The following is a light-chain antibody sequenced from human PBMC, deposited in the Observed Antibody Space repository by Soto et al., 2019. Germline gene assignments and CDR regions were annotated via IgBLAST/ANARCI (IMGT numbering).Light chain of an antibody. CDR2: DAS. Sequence: EIVLTQSPATLSLSPGETATLSCRASQSVSSSLAWYQQKPGQTPRLLLYDASNRATGIPARFSGSGSGTDFTLTVSSLEPEDLAVYYCQQRSSWPLTFGGGTKVEIK. V-gene: IGKV3-11*01. CDR3: QQRSSWPLT. CDR1: QSVSSS. J-gene: IGKJ4*01.